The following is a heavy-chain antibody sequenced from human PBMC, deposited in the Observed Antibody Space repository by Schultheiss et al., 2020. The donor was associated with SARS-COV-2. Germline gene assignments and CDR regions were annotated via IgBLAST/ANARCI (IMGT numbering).Heavy chain of an antibody. D-gene: IGHD6-13*01. J-gene: IGHJ4*02. CDR1: GGSFSGYY. CDR3: ARGKQQLDLDY. CDR2: IYYSGST. Sequence: SETLSLTCAVYGGSFSGYYWSWIRQPPGKGLEWIGYIYYSGSTNYNPSLKSRVTISVDTSKNQFSLKLSSVTAADTAVYYCARGKQQLDLDYWGQGTLVTVSS. V-gene: IGHV4-59*01.